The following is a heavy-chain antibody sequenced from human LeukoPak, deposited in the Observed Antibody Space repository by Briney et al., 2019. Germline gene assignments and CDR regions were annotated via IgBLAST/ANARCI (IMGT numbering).Heavy chain of an antibody. D-gene: IGHD3-10*01. CDR1: GGTFSSYA. CDR3: ARDHYYGSGSYYRDYYYYYGMDV. J-gene: IGHJ6*02. Sequence: SVKVSCKASGGTFSSYAISWVRQAPGQGLEWMGRIIPILGIANYAQKFQGRVTITADKSTSTAYMELSSLRSEDTAVYYCARDHYYGSGSYYRDYYYYYGMDVWGQGTTVTVSS. V-gene: IGHV1-69*04. CDR2: IIPILGIA.